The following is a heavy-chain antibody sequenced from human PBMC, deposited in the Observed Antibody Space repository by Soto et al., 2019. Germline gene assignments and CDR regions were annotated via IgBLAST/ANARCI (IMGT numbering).Heavy chain of an antibody. CDR2: INAGNGNT. CDR1: GYTFTSYA. CDR3: ARVSTPDPLLWFGNMDG. J-gene: IGHJ6*03. Sequence: ASVKVSCKASGYTFTSYAMHWVRQAPGQRLEWMGWINAGNGNTKYSQKFQGRVTITRDTSASTAYMELSSLRSEDTAVYYCARVSTPDPLLWFGNMDGWGKGITVTVAS. D-gene: IGHD3-10*01. V-gene: IGHV1-3*01.